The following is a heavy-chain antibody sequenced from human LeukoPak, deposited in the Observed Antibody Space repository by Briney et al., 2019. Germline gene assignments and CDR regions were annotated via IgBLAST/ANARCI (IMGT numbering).Heavy chain of an antibody. J-gene: IGHJ4*02. Sequence: SETLSLTCTVSGGSISSYYWNWIRQPPGKGLEWIGYIYYSGSTNYNPFLKSRVIISVDTSKNQFSLKLNSVTAADTAVYYCARESYDSIGYPRGFFDSWGQGTLVTVSS. CDR3: ARESYDSIGYPRGFFDS. D-gene: IGHD3-22*01. CDR1: GGSISSYY. V-gene: IGHV4-59*01. CDR2: IYYSGST.